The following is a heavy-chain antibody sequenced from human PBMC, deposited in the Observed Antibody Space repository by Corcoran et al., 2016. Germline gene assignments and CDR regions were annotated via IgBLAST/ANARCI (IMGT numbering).Heavy chain of an antibody. D-gene: IGHD3-22*01. V-gene: IGHV1-3*01. CDR1: GYTFTSYA. J-gene: IGHJ4*02. Sequence: QVQLVQSGAEVKKPGASVKVSCKASGYTFTSYAMHWVRQAPGQRLEWMGWINAGNGNTKYSQKFQGRVTITRDTSASTAYMELSSLRSEDTAVYYCARDYSGYYPLDYWGQGTLVTVSS. CDR2: INAGNGNT. CDR3: ARDYSGYYPLDY.